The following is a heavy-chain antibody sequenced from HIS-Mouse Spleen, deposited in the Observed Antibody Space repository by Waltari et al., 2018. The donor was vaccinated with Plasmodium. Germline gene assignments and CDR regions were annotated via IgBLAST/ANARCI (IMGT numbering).Heavy chain of an antibody. Sequence: QLQLQESGPGLVKPSETLSLTCTVSGGSIRSSRYYWGWIRQPPGKGLEWIGSIYYSGSTYYNPSLKSRVTISVDTSKNQFSLKLSSVTAADTAVYCCARDRITGTSYFDYWGQGTLVTVSS. CDR1: GGSIRSSRYY. D-gene: IGHD1-7*01. J-gene: IGHJ4*02. CDR2: IYYSGST. CDR3: ARDRITGTSYFDY. V-gene: IGHV4-39*07.